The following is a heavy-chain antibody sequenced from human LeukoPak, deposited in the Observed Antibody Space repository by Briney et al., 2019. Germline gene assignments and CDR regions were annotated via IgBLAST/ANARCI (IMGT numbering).Heavy chain of an antibody. CDR1: GYSFTNYW. Sequence: GESLKISCKGSGYSFTNYWIAWVRQMPEKGLEWMGVIYPGDSDARYSPSFQGQVTISADKSISTAYLQWSSLKASDTAMYYCASRSQMGAFDIWGQGTLVTVSS. J-gene: IGHJ3*02. V-gene: IGHV5-51*01. CDR3: ASRSQMGAFDI. CDR2: IYPGDSDA. D-gene: IGHD2-15*01.